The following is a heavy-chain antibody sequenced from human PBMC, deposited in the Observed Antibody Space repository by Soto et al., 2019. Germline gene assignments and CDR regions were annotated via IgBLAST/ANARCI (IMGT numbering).Heavy chain of an antibody. CDR3: AKDYGQLLWSYYYYYMDV. CDR2: ISGSGGST. V-gene: IGHV3-23*01. Sequence: GGSLRLSCAASGFTFSSYAMSWVRQAPGKGLEWVSAISGSGGSTYYADSVKGRFTISRDNSKNTLYLQMNSLRAEDTAVYYCAKDYGQLLWSYYYYYMDVWGKGTTVTVSS. J-gene: IGHJ6*03. D-gene: IGHD2-2*01. CDR1: GFTFSSYA.